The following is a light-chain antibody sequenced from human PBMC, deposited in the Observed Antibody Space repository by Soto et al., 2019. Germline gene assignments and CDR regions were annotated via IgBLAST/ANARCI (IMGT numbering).Light chain of an antibody. J-gene: IGLJ1*01. CDR2: GNN. Sequence: QSVLTQPPSVSGDPGQRVTISCTGNSSNIGAGYDVHWYQQLPGTAPKLLIYGNNNRPSRVPDRFSGSKSGTSASLAITGLQAEDEADYYCQSYDSSLSARYVFGTGTKLTVL. CDR3: QSYDSSLSARYV. CDR1: SSNIGAGYD. V-gene: IGLV1-40*01.